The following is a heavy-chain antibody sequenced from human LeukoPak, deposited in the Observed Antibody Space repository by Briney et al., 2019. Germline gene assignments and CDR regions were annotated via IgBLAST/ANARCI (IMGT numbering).Heavy chain of an antibody. D-gene: IGHD2-2*01. CDR1: GYIFTGYY. CDR3: AREEDCSSTSCYRFDP. Sequence: GASVKVSCKASGYIFTGYYMHWVRQAPGQGLEWMGWINPNSGGTNYAQKFQGRVTMTRDTSISTAYMELSRLRSDDTAVYYCAREEDCSSTSCYRFDPWGQGTLVTVSS. J-gene: IGHJ5*02. V-gene: IGHV1-2*02. CDR2: INPNSGGT.